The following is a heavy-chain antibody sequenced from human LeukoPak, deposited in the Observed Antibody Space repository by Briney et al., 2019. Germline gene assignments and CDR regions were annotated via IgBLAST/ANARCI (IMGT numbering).Heavy chain of an antibody. CDR1: GVSLRGYY. Sequence: KPSETLSLTCAVYGVSLRGYYWSWIRQSPEKGLEWIGEISHEGDSIYNPSLKSRLTLSVDMSKNQFSLKLRSVTAADTAVYYCARGRNYVSDFYFDVWGKGTTVIVSS. J-gene: IGHJ6*03. V-gene: IGHV4-34*01. CDR3: ARGRNYVSDFYFDV. D-gene: IGHD1-7*01. CDR2: ISHEGDS.